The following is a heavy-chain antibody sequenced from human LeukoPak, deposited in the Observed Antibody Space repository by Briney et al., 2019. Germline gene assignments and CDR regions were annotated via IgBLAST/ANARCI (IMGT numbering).Heavy chain of an antibody. Sequence: GGSLRLSCAASGFIFSSYAMNWGRQAPGKGLEWVSAISGSGDGTYYADSVKGRFTVSRDNSKYTLYLQMNNLRAEDSAVYYCAKGVGGYCSSTDCRAYDNWGQGTLVTVSS. CDR1: GFIFSSYA. CDR3: AKGVGGYCSSTDCRAYDN. D-gene: IGHD2-2*01. J-gene: IGHJ4*02. V-gene: IGHV3-23*01. CDR2: ISGSGDGT.